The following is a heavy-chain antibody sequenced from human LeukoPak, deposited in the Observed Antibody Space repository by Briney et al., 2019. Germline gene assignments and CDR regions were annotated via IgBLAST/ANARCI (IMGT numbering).Heavy chain of an antibody. V-gene: IGHV3-23*01. CDR1: GFTFSSYA. D-gene: IGHD3-10*01. Sequence: GGSLRLSCAASGFTFSSYAMSWVRQAPGKGLEWVSAISGSGGSTYYADSVKGRFTISRDNSKNTLYLQMNSLRAEDTAVYYCAQDQYGSEINYFDYWGQGTLVTVSS. CDR2: ISGSGGST. J-gene: IGHJ4*02. CDR3: AQDQYGSEINYFDY.